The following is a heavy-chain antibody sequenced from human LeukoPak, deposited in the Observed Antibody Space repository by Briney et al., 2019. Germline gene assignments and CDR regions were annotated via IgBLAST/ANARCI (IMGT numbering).Heavy chain of an antibody. V-gene: IGHV4-59*01. Sequence: SETLSLTCTVSGASISTYYWTWIRQPPGKGLEWIGYIYYSGGANYNPSLKSRVTISIDTSKSQFSLKLSSVTAADTAVYYCAREDGNTSFDYWGQGTLVTVSS. D-gene: IGHD5-24*01. CDR2: IYYSGGA. CDR3: AREDGNTSFDY. J-gene: IGHJ4*02. CDR1: GASISTYY.